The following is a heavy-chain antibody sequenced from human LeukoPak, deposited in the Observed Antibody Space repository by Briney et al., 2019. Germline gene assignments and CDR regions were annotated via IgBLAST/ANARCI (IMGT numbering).Heavy chain of an antibody. J-gene: IGHJ4*02. CDR2: INHSGST. CDR1: GGSFSGYY. V-gene: IGHV4-34*01. Sequence: PSETLSLTCAVYGGSFSGYYWSWIRQPPGKGLEWIGEINHSGSTNYNPSLKSRVTISVDTSKNQFSLKLSSVTAADTAVYYCARGVLGFGESEQYYFDYWGQGTLVTVSS. D-gene: IGHD3-10*01. CDR3: ARGVLGFGESEQYYFDY.